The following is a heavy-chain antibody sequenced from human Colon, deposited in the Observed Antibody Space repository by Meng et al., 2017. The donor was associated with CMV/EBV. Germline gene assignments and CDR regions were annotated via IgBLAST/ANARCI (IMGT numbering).Heavy chain of an antibody. J-gene: IGHJ6*02. CDR1: GESFSGYY. V-gene: IGHV4-34*01. CDR3: AKLRGGPYYYSGMDV. D-gene: IGHD1-26*01. CDR2: VNHSGST. Sequence: SETLSLTCAVYGESFSGYYWSWIRQPPGKGLEWIGEVNHSGSTNYNPSLKSRVTISVDTSKNQFSLKVNSLTVADTAVYYCAKLRGGPYYYSGMDVRGQGTTVTVSS.